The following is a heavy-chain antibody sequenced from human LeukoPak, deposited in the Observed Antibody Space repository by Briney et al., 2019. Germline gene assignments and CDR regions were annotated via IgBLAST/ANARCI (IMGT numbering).Heavy chain of an antibody. V-gene: IGHV3-23*01. CDR1: GFSFSSHG. J-gene: IGHJ4*02. CDR3: AHGAMYQLDY. CDR2: IIGGAGST. D-gene: IGHD2-2*01. Sequence: GGSLRLSCAASGFSFSSHGMNWVRQAPGKGLEWVSGIIGGAGSTYYADSVKGRFTISGDNSKNTLFLQMNSLRAEDTAVYYCAHGAMYQLDYWGQGTLVTVSS.